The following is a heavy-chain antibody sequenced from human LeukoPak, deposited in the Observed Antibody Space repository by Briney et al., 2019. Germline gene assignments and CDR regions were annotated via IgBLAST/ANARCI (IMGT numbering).Heavy chain of an antibody. D-gene: IGHD2-15*01. CDR1: GGSISSYY. Sequence: SETLSLTCTVSGGSISSYYWSWIRQPPGKGLEWIGEIYHSGSTNYNPSLKSRVTISVDKSKNQFSLKLSSVTAADTAVYYCARENCSGGSCYGSPLDYWGQGTLVTVSS. CDR3: ARENCSGGSCYGSPLDY. V-gene: IGHV4-59*12. J-gene: IGHJ4*02. CDR2: IYHSGST.